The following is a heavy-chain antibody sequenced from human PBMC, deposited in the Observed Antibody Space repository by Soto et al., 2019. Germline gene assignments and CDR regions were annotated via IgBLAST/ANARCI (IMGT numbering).Heavy chain of an antibody. CDR2: ISGSDGKT. J-gene: IGHJ4*02. Sequence: LRLSCAASGFSFISYAMSWVRQAPGKGLEWVSTISGSDGKTFYADSVKDRFSISRDTSKNMLYLQMNNLRGDDTAVYYCVRWSYLDYWGQGTRVTVSS. CDR3: VRWSYLDY. CDR1: GFSFISYA. V-gene: IGHV3-23*01. D-gene: IGHD3-3*01.